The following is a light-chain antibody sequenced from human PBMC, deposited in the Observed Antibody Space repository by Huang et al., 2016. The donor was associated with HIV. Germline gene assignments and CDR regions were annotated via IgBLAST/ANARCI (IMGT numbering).Light chain of an antibody. CDR2: GAS. CDR3: QHYNNWPYT. J-gene: IGKJ2*01. V-gene: IGKV3-15*01. Sequence: EIVMTQSPATLSVSPGGRATLSCRAIQSVSRNLARFQQKPGQAPRLLIYGASTRNTGVPARFSGSGSGTEFTLTISSLQSADFAVYYCQHYNNWPYTFGQGTKLEIK. CDR1: QSVSRN.